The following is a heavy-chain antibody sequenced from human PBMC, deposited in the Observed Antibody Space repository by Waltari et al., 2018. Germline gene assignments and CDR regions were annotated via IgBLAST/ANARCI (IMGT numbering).Heavy chain of an antibody. J-gene: IGHJ4*02. V-gene: IGHV3-23*01. CDR3: AKAWSLFLGDYDSY. Sequence: EVQLLESGGGLVQPGGSLSISCSASGFTFSSYAISWVRQAPGKGLEWVSAISGSGGSTYYADSVKGRFTISRDNSKNTLYLQMNSLRAEDTAVYYCAKAWSLFLGDYDSYWGQGTLVTVSS. CDR1: GFTFSSYA. CDR2: ISGSGGST. D-gene: IGHD4-17*01.